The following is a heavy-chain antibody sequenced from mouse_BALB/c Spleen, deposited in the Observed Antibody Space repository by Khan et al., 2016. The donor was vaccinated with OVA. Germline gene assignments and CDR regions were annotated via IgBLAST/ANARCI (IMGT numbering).Heavy chain of an antibody. V-gene: IGHV1S136*01. CDR2: IYPFNDDT. J-gene: IGHJ3*01. CDR3: APVGNYYVSFAY. Sequence: EVQLQQSGPELVKPGASVKMSCKASGYTFTSYVMHWVKQKPGLCLEWIGYIYPFNDDTKYNEKFKGKATLTSDKSSSTAYMELSSLTSEDSAVYYYAPVGNYYVSFAYWGQGTLVTVSA. CDR1: GYTFTSYV. D-gene: IGHD1-1*01.